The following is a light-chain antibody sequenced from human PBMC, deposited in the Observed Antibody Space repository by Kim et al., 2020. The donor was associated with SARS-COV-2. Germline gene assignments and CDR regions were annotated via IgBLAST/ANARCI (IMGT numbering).Light chain of an antibody. CDR2: SAY. CDR3: MRDLQAPWA. Sequence: PSSISCRSGQSLLHSNGNSYWDGYVKRQGQSPQLKVYSAYNQASGVPERFSSIGSGTDFTLQITRVEAEDVEIYYCMRDLQAPWAMGQGTKVDI. J-gene: IGKJ1*01. CDR1: QSLLHSNGNSY. V-gene: IGKV2-28*01.